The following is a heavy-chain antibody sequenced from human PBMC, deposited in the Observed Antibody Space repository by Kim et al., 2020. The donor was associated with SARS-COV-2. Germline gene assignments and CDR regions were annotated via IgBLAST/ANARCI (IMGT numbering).Heavy chain of an antibody. D-gene: IGHD3-3*01. J-gene: IGHJ5*02. CDR3: AKGAGGGYYTWFNS. CDR2: ISYDGSNK. CDR1: GFTFSSYG. V-gene: IGHV3-30*18. Sequence: GGSLRLSCAASGFTFSSYGMHWVRQAPGKGLEWVAVISYDGSNKYYADSVKGRFTISRDNSKNTLYLQMNSLRAEDTAVYYCAKGAGGGYYTWFNSWGQG.